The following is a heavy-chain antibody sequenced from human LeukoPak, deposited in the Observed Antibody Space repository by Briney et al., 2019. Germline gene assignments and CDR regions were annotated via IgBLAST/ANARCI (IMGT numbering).Heavy chain of an antibody. D-gene: IGHD6-19*01. CDR2: ISGSGGST. Sequence: GGSLRLSCAASGFTFSSYAMSWVRQAPGKGLEWVSAISGSGGSTYYADSVKGRFTISRDNSKNTLYLQMNSLRAEDTAVYYCARPGSVAGTGLGFGYYYYYMDVWGKGTTVTVSS. J-gene: IGHJ6*03. CDR1: GFTFSSYA. V-gene: IGHV3-23*01. CDR3: ARPGSVAGTGLGFGYYYYYMDV.